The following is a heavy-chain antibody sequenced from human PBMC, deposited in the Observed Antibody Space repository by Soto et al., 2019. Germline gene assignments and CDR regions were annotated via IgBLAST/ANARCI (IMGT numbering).Heavy chain of an antibody. CDR3: AKGNYGYDYIWGSYAPYYFDY. V-gene: IGHV3-9*01. CDR1: GFTFDDYA. J-gene: IGHJ4*02. D-gene: IGHD3-16*01. CDR2: ISWNSGSI. Sequence: EVQLVESGGGLVQPGRSLRLSCAASGFTFDDYAMHWVRQAPGKGLEWVSGISWNSGSIGYADSVKGRFTISRDNAKNSLYLQMNSLRAEDTALYYCAKGNYGYDYIWGSYAPYYFDYWGQGTLVTVSS.